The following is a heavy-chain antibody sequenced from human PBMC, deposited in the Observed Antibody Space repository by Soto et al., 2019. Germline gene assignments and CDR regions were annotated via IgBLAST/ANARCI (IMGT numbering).Heavy chain of an antibody. CDR3: ARFSGSYYYAMDV. Sequence: PSETLSLTCTVSGGSISSGDYYWSWIRQPPGKGLEWIGYIYYSGSTYYNPSLKSRVTISVDTSKNQFSLQLKSVTAADTALYYCARFSGSYYYAMDVWGQGSTVTV. CDR2: IYYSGST. V-gene: IGHV4-30-4*01. D-gene: IGHD6-19*01. J-gene: IGHJ6*02. CDR1: GGSISSGDYY.